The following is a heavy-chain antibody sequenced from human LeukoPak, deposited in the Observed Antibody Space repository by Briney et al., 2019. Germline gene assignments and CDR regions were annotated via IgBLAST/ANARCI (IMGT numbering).Heavy chain of an antibody. V-gene: IGHV3-21*01. D-gene: IGHD2-2*01. J-gene: IGHJ4*02. CDR2: ISSSSSYI. CDR3: ARVQSSTNSYYFDY. CDR1: GFTFSSYS. Sequence: GGSLRLSCAASGFTFSSYSMNWVRQAPGKGLEWVSSISSSSSYIYYADSVKGRFTISRDNAKNSLYLQMNSLRAEDTAVYYCARVQSSTNSYYFDYWGQGTLVTVSS.